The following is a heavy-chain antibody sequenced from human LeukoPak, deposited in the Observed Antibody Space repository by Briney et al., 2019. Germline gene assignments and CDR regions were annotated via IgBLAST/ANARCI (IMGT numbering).Heavy chain of an antibody. J-gene: IGHJ5*02. V-gene: IGHV1-18*01. CDR1: GYTFTSYG. Sequence: VASVKVSCKASGYTFTSYGISWVRQAPGQGLEWMGWISAYNGNTNYAQKLQGRVTMTTDTSTSTAYMELRSLRSGDTAVYYCARGQRIAARSWFDPWGQGTLVTVSS. CDR3: ARGQRIAARSWFDP. CDR2: ISAYNGNT. D-gene: IGHD6-6*01.